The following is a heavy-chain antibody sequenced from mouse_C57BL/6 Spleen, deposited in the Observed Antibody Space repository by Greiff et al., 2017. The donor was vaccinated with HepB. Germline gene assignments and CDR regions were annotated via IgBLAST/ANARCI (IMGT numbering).Heavy chain of an antibody. CDR1: GYTFTSYG. CDR2: IYPRSGNT. V-gene: IGHV1-81*01. D-gene: IGHD2-1*01. Sequence: QVHVKQSGAELARPGASVKLSCKASGYTFTSYGISWVKQRTGQGLEWIGEIYPRSGNTYYNEKFKGKATLTADKSSSTAYMELRSLTSEDSAVYFCAREGNYGNFDVWGTGTTVTVSS. J-gene: IGHJ1*03. CDR3: AREGNYGNFDV.